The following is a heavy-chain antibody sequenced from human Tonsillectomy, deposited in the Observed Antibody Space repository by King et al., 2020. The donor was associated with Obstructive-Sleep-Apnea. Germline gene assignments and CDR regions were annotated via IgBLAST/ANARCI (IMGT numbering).Heavy chain of an antibody. Sequence: VQLVESGGGLVQPGGSLRLSCAASGFTFNSYWMQWVRQAPGTGLVWVSRFNSDGSSTTYADSVEGRFTISRDNAKNTLFLQMNRLRAEDTAVYYCARVAFSSPHFYYCGMDVWGQGTTVTVSS. D-gene: IGHD3-3*02. CDR2: FNSDGSST. J-gene: IGHJ6*02. V-gene: IGHV3-74*03. CDR1: GFTFNSYW. CDR3: ARVAFSSPHFYYCGMDV.